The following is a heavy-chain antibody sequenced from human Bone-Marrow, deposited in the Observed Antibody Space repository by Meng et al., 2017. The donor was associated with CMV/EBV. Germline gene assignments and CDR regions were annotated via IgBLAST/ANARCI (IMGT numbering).Heavy chain of an antibody. D-gene: IGHD2-15*01. J-gene: IGHJ4*02. CDR3: ARLFGGYVVVAATADY. CDR2: IYPGDSET. CDR1: YSCSGYW. Sequence: YSCSGYWSGWVRQMAGEGLEWIGIIYPGDSETKYKPSLRREVTIAADKSISTAYLQWSSLKASDTAMYYCARLFGGYVVVAATADYWGQGTLVTVSS. V-gene: IGHV5-51*01.